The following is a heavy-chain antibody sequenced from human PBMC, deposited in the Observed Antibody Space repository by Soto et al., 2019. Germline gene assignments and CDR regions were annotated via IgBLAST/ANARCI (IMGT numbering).Heavy chain of an antibody. CDR1: GDSVSSSNFY. Sequence: QLQLQESGPGLVKPSETLSLTCSVSGDSVSSSNFYWGWIRQPPGKGLEWIGSVYYSGSTYYNPSLKIRVTMSVDTSKNQFSLKLSSVTAADAAVYYFARHPTFSGWEYYFDYWGQGTLVTVSS. CDR2: VYYSGST. V-gene: IGHV4-39*01. J-gene: IGHJ4*02. D-gene: IGHD6-19*01. CDR3: ARHPTFSGWEYYFDY.